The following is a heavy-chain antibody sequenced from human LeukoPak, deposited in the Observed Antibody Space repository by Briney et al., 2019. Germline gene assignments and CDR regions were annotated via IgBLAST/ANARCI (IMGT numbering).Heavy chain of an antibody. D-gene: IGHD6-13*01. Sequence: PSETLSLTCIVSGGSISSYYWSWIRQPPGKGLEWIGYIYNSGSTNYNPPLKSRVTISVDTSRNQFSLKLSSVTAADTAVYYCARSYLTAAATGYFDYSGLGTLVTVSS. V-gene: IGHV4-59*01. J-gene: IGHJ4*02. CDR2: IYNSGST. CDR3: ARSYLTAAATGYFDY. CDR1: GGSISSYY.